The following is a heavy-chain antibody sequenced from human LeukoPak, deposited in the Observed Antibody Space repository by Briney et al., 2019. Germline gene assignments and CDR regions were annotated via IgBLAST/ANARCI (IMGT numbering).Heavy chain of an antibody. CDR2: IKSKTDGGTT. V-gene: IGHV3-15*01. Sequence: GGSLRLSCAASGFTFSNAWMTWVRQAPGKGLEWVGRIKSKTDGGTTDCAAPLKGRFTISRDDSKNTLFLQVNTLKTEDTAMYYCTSDDPVNRSWGQGTLVTVSS. CDR3: TSDDPVNRS. CDR1: GFTFSNAW. J-gene: IGHJ4*02.